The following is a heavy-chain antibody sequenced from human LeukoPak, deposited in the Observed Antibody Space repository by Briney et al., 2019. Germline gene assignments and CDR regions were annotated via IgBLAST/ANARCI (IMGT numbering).Heavy chain of an antibody. J-gene: IGHJ4*02. CDR2: IYTSGST. D-gene: IGHD2-15*01. Sequence: PSETLSLTCTVSGGSISSSSYYWGWIRQPPGKGLEWIGRIYTSGSTNYNPSLKSRVTMSVDTSKNQFSLKLSSVTAADTAVYYCARAHRSNCSGGSCYSFDYWGQGTLVTVSS. CDR3: ARAHRSNCSGGSCYSFDY. CDR1: GGSISSSSYY. V-gene: IGHV4-61*05.